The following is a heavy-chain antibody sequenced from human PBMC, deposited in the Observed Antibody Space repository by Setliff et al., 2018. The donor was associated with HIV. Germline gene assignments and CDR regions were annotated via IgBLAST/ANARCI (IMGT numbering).Heavy chain of an antibody. J-gene: IGHJ3*02. V-gene: IGHV1-69*10. CDR1: RGTFNNYA. CDR3: AKCRLQFLERCNDAFDI. D-gene: IGHD3-3*01. CDR2: IIPILDVP. Sequence: SVKVSCKAARGTFNNYALSWVRPAPGQGLAWMGGIIPILDVPHYAQKFQGRVTISADKVTNTAYMELTTLRSEDTAMYYCAKCRLQFLERCNDAFDIWGPGTMDTVS.